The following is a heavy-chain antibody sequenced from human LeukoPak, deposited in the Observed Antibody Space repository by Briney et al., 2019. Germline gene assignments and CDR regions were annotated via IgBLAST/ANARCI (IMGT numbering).Heavy chain of an antibody. CDR2: IHPGGST. J-gene: IGHJ6*02. V-gene: IGHV4-4*02. Sequence: SGTLSLTCAVFVDSISSGKWWSWVRQAPGKGLEWIGEIHPGGSTSYNPSLKSRVTISIDKSKNQFSLRMSSVTGADTAVYYCARSRGTTNYYGMDVWGQGTTVTVSS. CDR1: VDSISSGKW. CDR3: ARSRGTTNYYGMDV. D-gene: IGHD2/OR15-2a*01.